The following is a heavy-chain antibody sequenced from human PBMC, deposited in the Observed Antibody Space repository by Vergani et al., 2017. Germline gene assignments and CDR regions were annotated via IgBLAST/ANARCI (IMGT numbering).Heavy chain of an antibody. CDR3: AKGRPVVVVAAAMEYY. CDR2: ISYDGSNK. Sequence: VQLVESGGGVVQPGRSLRLSCAASGFTFSSYGMHWVRQAPGKGLEWVAVISYDGSNKYYADSVKGRFTISRDNSKNTLYLQMNSLRAEDTAVYYCAKGRPVVVVAAAMEYYWGQGTLVTVSS. V-gene: IGHV3-30*18. D-gene: IGHD2-15*01. CDR1: GFTFSSYG. J-gene: IGHJ4*02.